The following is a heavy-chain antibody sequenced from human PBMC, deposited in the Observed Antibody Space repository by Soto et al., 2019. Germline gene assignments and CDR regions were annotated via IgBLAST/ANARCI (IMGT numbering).Heavy chain of an antibody. CDR3: ARRFYYHTTVFQYDYFDN. J-gene: IGHJ4*02. D-gene: IGHD3-22*01. CDR2: ISPFDGNT. Sequence: QVQLLQSGAEVKKPGASVKVSCKASGYTFPTYGISWVRQAPGQVLEWMGWISPFDGNTNYARNLQGRVTLTTETSTTTAYMELRSLRSDDTAVYYCARRFYYHTTVFQYDYFDNWGQGSQVTVSS. CDR1: GYTFPTYG. V-gene: IGHV1-18*04.